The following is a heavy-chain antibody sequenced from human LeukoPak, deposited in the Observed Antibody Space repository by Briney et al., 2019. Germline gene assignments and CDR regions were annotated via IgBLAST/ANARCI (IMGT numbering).Heavy chain of an antibody. J-gene: IGHJ4*02. V-gene: IGHV3-21*01. Sequence: GGSLRLSCAASGFTFSSYSMNGVRQAPGKGLEWVSSISSSSSYIYYADSVKGRFTISRDNAKNSLYLQMNSLRAEDTAVYYCARERQLVLYDYWGQGTLVTVSS. CDR2: ISSSSSYI. CDR3: ARERQLVLYDY. CDR1: GFTFSSYS. D-gene: IGHD6-13*01.